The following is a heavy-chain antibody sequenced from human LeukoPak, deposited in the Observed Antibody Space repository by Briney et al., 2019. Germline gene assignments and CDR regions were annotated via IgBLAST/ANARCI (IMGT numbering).Heavy chain of an antibody. CDR3: AKDSFTGYSSSWCPDY. V-gene: IGHV4-61*02. D-gene: IGHD6-13*01. CDR1: GGSISSGSYY. J-gene: IGHJ4*02. CDR2: IYTSGST. Sequence: SQTLSLTCTVSGGSISSGSYYWSWIRQPAGKGLEWIGRIYTSGSTNYNPSLKSRVTISVDTSKNQFSLKLSSVTAADTAVYYCAKDSFTGYSSSWCPDYWGQGTLVTVSS.